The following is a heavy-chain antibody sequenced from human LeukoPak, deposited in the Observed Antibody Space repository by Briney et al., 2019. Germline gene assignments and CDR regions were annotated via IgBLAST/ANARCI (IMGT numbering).Heavy chain of an antibody. J-gene: IGHJ4*02. D-gene: IGHD3-9*01. CDR2: INPNSGGT. Sequence: GASVKVSCKASGYTFTGYYMHWVRQAPGQGLEWMGWINPNSGGTNYAQKFQGRVTTTRDTSISTAYMEPSRLRSGDTAVYYCARVKTGYYLRWGQGTLVTVSS. CDR1: GYTFTGYY. CDR3: ARVKTGYYLR. V-gene: IGHV1-2*02.